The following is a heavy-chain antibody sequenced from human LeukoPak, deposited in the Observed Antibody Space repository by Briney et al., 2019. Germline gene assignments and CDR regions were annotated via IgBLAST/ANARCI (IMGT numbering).Heavy chain of an antibody. Sequence: PSETLSLTCAVYGGSFSGYYWSWIRQPPGKGLEWTGEINHSGSTTYNPSLKSRVTISVDTSKNQFSLKLSSVTTADTAVYYVAMSARVFWRNMPYYYTD. CDR2: INHSGST. CDR1: GGSFSGYY. CDR3: AMSARVFWRNMPYYYTD. D-gene: IGHD3-3*01. J-gene: IGHJ6*03. V-gene: IGHV4-34*01.